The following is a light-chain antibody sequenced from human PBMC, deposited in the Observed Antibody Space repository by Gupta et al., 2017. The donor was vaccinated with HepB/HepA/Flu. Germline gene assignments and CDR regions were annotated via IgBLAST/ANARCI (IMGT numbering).Light chain of an antibody. V-gene: IGLV1-40*01. CDR1: RSNIGAHYD. J-gene: IGLJ2*01. CDR3: QSFDNSLTAVV. Sequence: GAPGRRVTISCTGSRSNIGAHYDVNWYQHLPGTAPKLLIYANSNRPSGVPDRFSGSKSGTSASLAITGLQAEDEAHYYCQSFDNSLTAVVFGGGNKLTVL. CDR2: ANS.